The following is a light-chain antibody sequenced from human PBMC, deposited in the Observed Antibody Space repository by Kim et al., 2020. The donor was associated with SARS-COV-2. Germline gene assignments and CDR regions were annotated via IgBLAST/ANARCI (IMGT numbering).Light chain of an antibody. CDR1: QGISSW. CDR3: QQYKNYWT. J-gene: IGKJ1*01. CDR2: KAS. V-gene: IGKV1-5*03. Sequence: DIQMTQSPSTLSASVGDRVTITCRASQGISSWLAWYQQKLGKAPKLLIYKASSLESGVPSRFSGSGSGTEFTLTISSLQPDDFATYYCQQYKNYWTFGQGTKVDIK.